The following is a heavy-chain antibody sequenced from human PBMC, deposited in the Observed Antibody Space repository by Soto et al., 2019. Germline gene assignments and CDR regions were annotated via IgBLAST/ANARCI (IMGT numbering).Heavy chain of an antibody. Sequence: QVQLVQSGAEVKKPGSSVRVSCKTSGGTFSSYTVSWVRQAPGQGLEWMGRIIPILDIANYAQKFQGRVTITAAKSTSTAYMELSSLRSEDTAVYYCAIIPGTTGGYFGLDVWGQGTTVTVSS. V-gene: IGHV1-69*02. CDR1: GGTFSSYT. CDR2: IIPILDIA. CDR3: AIIPGTTGGYFGLDV. J-gene: IGHJ6*02. D-gene: IGHD1-20*01.